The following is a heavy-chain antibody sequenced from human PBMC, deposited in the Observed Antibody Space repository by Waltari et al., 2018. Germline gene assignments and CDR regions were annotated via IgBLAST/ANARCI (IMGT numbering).Heavy chain of an antibody. J-gene: IGHJ4*02. D-gene: IGHD1-26*01. CDR1: VYSISSGYY. CDR3: TREEGGATDY. Sequence: QVQLQESGPGLVTPSETLSLTCAVSVYSISSGYYWGWIRQPPGKGLEWIGTIYHSGRTFYNPSLKSRVTLSVDTSKNQFSLKLSSVTAADTAVYYCTREEGGATDYWGQGTLVTVSS. V-gene: IGHV4-38-2*02. CDR2: IYHSGRT.